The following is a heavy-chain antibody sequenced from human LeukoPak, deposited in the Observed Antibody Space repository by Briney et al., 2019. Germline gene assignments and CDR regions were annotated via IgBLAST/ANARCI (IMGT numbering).Heavy chain of an antibody. V-gene: IGHV3-23*01. J-gene: IGHJ4*02. D-gene: IGHD4-23*01. CDR2: ISSSGDST. CDR1: GFTFSSYA. Sequence: PRGSLRLSCEASGFTFSSYAMSWVRQAPGKGLAWVSVISSSGDSTYYADSVKGRFTISRDNSKNTLFLQMNSLRAEDTAVYYCAKPLEKYTYGGNFDYWGQGILVTVSS. CDR3: AKPLEKYTYGGNFDY.